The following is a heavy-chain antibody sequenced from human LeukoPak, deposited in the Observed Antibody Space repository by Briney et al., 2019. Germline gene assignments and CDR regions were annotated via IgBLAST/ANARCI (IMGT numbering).Heavy chain of an antibody. CDR2: TSYDGSNK. D-gene: IGHD6-6*01. Sequence: GGSLRLSCAASGFTFSKNAMHWVRQAPGKGLEWVAVTSYDGSNKKYADSVKGRFTISRDNSKNTLHLQMNSLRAEDTAVYYCARTILEYSISSGYMDVWGKGTTVSVSS. J-gene: IGHJ6*03. CDR1: GFTFSKNA. V-gene: IGHV3-30*04. CDR3: ARTILEYSISSGYMDV.